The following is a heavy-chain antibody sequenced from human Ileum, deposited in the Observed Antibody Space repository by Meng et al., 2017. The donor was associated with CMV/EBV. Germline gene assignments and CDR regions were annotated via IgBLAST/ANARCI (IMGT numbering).Heavy chain of an antibody. D-gene: IGHD1-1*01. V-gene: IGHV3-23*03. CDR1: GFAFSTYS. CDR2: IYGGSTGT. CDR3: AKDTTPDSRFNLDH. J-gene: IGHJ4*02. Sequence: GGSLRLSCSASGFAFSTYSMNWIRQAPGKGLERVSIIYGGSTGTLYADSVKGRFTISRDDSKRTVYLQMNSLRAEDTAVYFCAKDTTPDSRFNLDHWGQGTLVTVSS.